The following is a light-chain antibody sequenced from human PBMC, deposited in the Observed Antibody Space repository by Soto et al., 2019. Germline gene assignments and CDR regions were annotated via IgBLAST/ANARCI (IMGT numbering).Light chain of an antibody. CDR1: SSDVGAYNY. CDR3: TSYTTSSTGV. V-gene: IGLV2-14*03. CDR2: DVN. Sequence: QSALTQPASVSGSPGQSITISCTGTSSDVGAYNYVSWCQHHPGKAPKLIIYDVNNQPSGVSNRFSGSKSGNTASLTISGLQADDEAYYYCTSYTTSSTGVFGGGTQLTVL. J-gene: IGLJ3*02.